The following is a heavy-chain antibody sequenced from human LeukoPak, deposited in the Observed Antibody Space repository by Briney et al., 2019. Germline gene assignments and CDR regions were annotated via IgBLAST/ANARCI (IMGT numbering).Heavy chain of an antibody. CDR2: IKQDGSEK. J-gene: IGHJ4*02. D-gene: IGHD1-26*01. V-gene: IGHV3-7*01. CDR3: ARDHRGSYYMYYFDY. CDR1: GFTFSSYW. Sequence: PGGSLRLSCAASGFTFSSYWMSWVRQAPGKGLEWVANIKQDGSEKYYVDSVKGRFTISRDNAKNSLYLQMNSLRAEDTAVYYCARDHRGSYYMYYFDYWGQGTLVTVSS.